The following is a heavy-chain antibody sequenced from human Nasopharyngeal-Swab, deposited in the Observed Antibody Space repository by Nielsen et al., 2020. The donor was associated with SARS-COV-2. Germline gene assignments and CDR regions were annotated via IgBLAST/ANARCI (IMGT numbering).Heavy chain of an antibody. CDR1: GFTFSSHA. D-gene: IGHD2-2*01. J-gene: IGHJ6*03. CDR3: AKGRGYCSGPICYDSYYYLDV. Sequence: GGSLRLSCAASGFTFSSHAMSWVRQAPGKGLEWVSAISGSGPTSYYADFVKGRFTMSRDNSKNALYLQMDSLRAEDTAVYYCAKGRGYCSGPICYDSYYYLDVWGKGTAVTVSS. V-gene: IGHV3-23*01. CDR2: ISGSGPTS.